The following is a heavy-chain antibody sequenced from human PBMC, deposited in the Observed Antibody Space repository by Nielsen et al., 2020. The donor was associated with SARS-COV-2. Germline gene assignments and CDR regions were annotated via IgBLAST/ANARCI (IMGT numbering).Heavy chain of an antibody. Sequence: GGSLRLSCAASGFTFSNYGMHWVRQAPGKGLEWVAVISYDGSNKYYADSVKGRFTISRDNSKNTLYLQMNSLRAEDTAVYYCAKPLKHYDSSGYGYWGQGTLVTVPS. V-gene: IGHV3-30*18. CDR1: GFTFSNYG. J-gene: IGHJ4*02. D-gene: IGHD3-22*01. CDR2: ISYDGSNK. CDR3: AKPLKHYDSSGYGY.